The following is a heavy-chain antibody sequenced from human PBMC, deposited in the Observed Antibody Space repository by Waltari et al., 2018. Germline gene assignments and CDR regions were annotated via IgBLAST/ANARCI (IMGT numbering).Heavy chain of an antibody. Sequence: EVQLLESGGGLVPPGGSLRLSCAASGFSFDTHAMTWVRQAPGQGLKLVSTISSSSAGTYYADSGKGRFTISRDNSKSAFYLQMDGLTVEDTAVYFCARGGFGTTYIFDHWGQGVLVTVSS. CDR1: GFSFDTHA. V-gene: IGHV3-23*01. J-gene: IGHJ4*02. D-gene: IGHD3-10*01. CDR2: ISSSSAGT. CDR3: ARGGFGTTYIFDH.